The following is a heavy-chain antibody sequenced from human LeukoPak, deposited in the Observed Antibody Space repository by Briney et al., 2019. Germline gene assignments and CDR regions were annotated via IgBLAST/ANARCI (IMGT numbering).Heavy chain of an antibody. CDR2: TYYR. V-gene: IGHV6-1*01. CDR3: ARSISGLGD. D-gene: IGHD3-16*01. Sequence: SQTLSLTCAISGDSVSSRQSPSRGLEWLGRTYYRYYAVSMKGRITISADTSKNQFSLQLNSVTPEDTAVYYCARSISGLGDWGQGTLVTVSS. CDR1: GDSVSS. J-gene: IGHJ4*02.